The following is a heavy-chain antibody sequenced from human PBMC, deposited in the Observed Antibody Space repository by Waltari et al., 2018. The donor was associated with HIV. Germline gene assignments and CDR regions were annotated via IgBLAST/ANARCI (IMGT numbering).Heavy chain of an antibody. CDR1: GGSISRGSYY. Sequence: QVQLQESGPGLVKPSQTLSLTCTVSGGSISRGSYYWSWIRQPAGKGLEWIGRIYTSGSTNYNPSLKSRVTISVDTSKNQFSLKLSSVTAADTAVYYCARDYYDSSVARFGFDPWGQGTLVTVSS. J-gene: IGHJ5*02. D-gene: IGHD3-22*01. CDR3: ARDYYDSSVARFGFDP. CDR2: IYTSGST. V-gene: IGHV4-61*02.